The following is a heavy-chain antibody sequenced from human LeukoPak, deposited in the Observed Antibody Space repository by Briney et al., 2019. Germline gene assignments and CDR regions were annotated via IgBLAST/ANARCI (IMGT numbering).Heavy chain of an antibody. CDR2: IYHSGGT. CDR3: ARGVAGAGFSYIDV. Sequence: PSGTLSLTCAVSGGSISTNNWWSWVRQPPGKGLEWIGEIYHSGGTNYSPSFRSRVAASVDRSKNQFSLKLSSVTAADTAVYYCARGVAGAGFSYIDVWGKGTTVTVS. J-gene: IGHJ6*03. V-gene: IGHV4-4*02. D-gene: IGHD1-14*01. CDR1: GGSISTNNW.